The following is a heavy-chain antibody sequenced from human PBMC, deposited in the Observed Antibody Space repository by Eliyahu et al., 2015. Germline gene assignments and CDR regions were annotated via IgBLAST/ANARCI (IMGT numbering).Heavy chain of an antibody. CDR3: ARLPYSSSSDYYYYGMDV. J-gene: IGHJ6*02. CDR1: GGXXSSGXYX. V-gene: IGHV4-31*03. D-gene: IGHD6-6*01. CDR2: IYYSGST. Sequence: QVQLQESGPGLVKPSQTLSLTCXVXGGXXSSGXYXWXWIRQHPGKGLEWIGYIYYSGSTYYNPSLKSRVTISVDTSKNQFSLKLSSVTAADTAVYYCARLPYSSSSDYYYYGMDVWGQGTTVTVSS.